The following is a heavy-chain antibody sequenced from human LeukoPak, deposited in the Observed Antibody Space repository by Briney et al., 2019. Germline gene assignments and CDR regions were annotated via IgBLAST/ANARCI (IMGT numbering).Heavy chain of an antibody. D-gene: IGHD1-26*01. J-gene: IGHJ5*02. CDR2: INPSGGST. CDR1: GYTFTSYH. Sequence: ASVKVSCKASGYTFTSYHMHWVRQAPGQGLEWMGIINPSGGSTSYAQKFQGRVTMTRDTSTSTVYMELSSLGSEDTAVYYCARRLGASGTYAWFDPWGQGTLVTVSS. V-gene: IGHV1-46*01. CDR3: ARRLGASGTYAWFDP.